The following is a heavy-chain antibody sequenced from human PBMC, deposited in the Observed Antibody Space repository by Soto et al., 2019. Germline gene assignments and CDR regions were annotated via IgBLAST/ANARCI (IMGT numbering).Heavy chain of an antibody. CDR2: ISWNSGTI. CDR3: GKAKCMVVGKAAPVFDH. D-gene: IGHD2-15*01. V-gene: IGHV3-9*01. Sequence: EVQLVESGGGLVRPGGSRRLSCVASGCTFDDYGMHGVRQFPGKGLEWVAGISWNSGTIGYADSVRGRFTISRDNAKKYLFLQITSLRTEDTAIYYCGKAKCMVVGKAAPVFDHWVQGIMVTVSS. CDR1: GCTFDDYG. J-gene: IGHJ4*02.